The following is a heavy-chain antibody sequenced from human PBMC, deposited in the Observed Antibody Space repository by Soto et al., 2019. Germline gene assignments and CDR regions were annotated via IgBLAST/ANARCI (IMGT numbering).Heavy chain of an antibody. D-gene: IGHD6-19*01. CDR3: AKGATSGWFYFDY. J-gene: IGHJ4*02. CDR2: ISATSGAT. V-gene: IGHV3-23*01. Sequence: GGSLRLSCAASGFSFTNYAMTWVRQAPEKGLEWVSTISATSGATHYADSVQGRFTISRDNSKNTLYLQMKGLRAEDTAIYFCAKGATSGWFYFDYWGRGTLVTVSS. CDR1: GFSFTNYA.